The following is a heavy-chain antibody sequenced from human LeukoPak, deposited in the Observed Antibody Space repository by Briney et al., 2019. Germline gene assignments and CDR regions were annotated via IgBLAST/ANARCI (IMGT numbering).Heavy chain of an antibody. CDR2: ISSGGLTI. J-gene: IGHJ4*02. Sequence: PGGSLRLSCAASGFTFSSYWMSWVRQAPGKGLEWLSYISSGGLTIFYADSVKGRFTISRDNTKNAIYLDMTNLRAEDTAVYYCARDFYYGDYIDFWGQGTLVAVSS. CDR1: GFTFSSYW. D-gene: IGHD3-10*01. V-gene: IGHV3-48*04. CDR3: ARDFYYGDYIDF.